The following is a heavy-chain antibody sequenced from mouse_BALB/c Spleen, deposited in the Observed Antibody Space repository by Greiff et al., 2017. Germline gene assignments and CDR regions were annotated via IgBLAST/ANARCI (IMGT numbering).Heavy chain of an antibody. CDR1: GFTFSDYY. D-gene: IGHD2-3*01. Sequence: EVKVVESGGGLVKPGGSLKLSCAASGFTFSDYYMYWVRQTPEKRLEWVATISDGGSYTYYPDSVKGRFTISRDNAKNNLYLQMSSLKSEDTAMYYCARGPYDGYYGWFAYWGQGTLVTVSA. J-gene: IGHJ3*01. CDR2: ISDGGSYT. V-gene: IGHV5-4*02. CDR3: ARGPYDGYYGWFAY.